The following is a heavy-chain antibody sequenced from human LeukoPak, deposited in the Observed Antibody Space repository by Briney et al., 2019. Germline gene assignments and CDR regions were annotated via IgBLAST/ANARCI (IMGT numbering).Heavy chain of an antibody. J-gene: IGHJ5*02. D-gene: IGHD3-22*01. CDR2: ISGSGGST. CDR1: GFTFSSYA. V-gene: IGHV3-23*01. Sequence: GGSLRLSCAASGFTFSSYAMSWVRQAPGKGLVWVSAISGSGGSTYYADSVKGRFTISRDNSKNTLYLQMNSLRAEDTAVYYCAKDVVYDSSGYSLPTFDPWGQGTLVTVSS. CDR3: AKDVVYDSSGYSLPTFDP.